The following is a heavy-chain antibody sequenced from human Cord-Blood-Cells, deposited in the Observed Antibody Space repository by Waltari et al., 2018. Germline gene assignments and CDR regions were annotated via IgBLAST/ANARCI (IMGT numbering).Heavy chain of an antibody. D-gene: IGHD5-18*01. Sequence: QVQLVQSGAEVKKPGSSVKVSCKASGGTFSSYAISWVRQAPGQGLEWMGGIIPIFGTTNYAQKFQGRVTITADESTSTAYMELSSLRSEDTAVYYCAREASIQLWSRDYFDYWGQGTLVTVSS. CDR2: IIPIFGTT. J-gene: IGHJ4*02. CDR3: AREASIQLWSRDYFDY. V-gene: IGHV1-69*01. CDR1: GGTFSSYA.